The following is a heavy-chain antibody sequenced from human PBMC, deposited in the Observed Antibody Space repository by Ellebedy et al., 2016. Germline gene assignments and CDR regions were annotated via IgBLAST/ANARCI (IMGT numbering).Heavy chain of an antibody. CDR1: AGSISNYY. CDR2: IYSSGST. V-gene: IGHV4-4*07. Sequence: GSLRLXXTVSAGSISNYYWSWIRQPAGKGLEWIGRIYSSGSTDYKPSLNSRVSMSIDTSKSQFSLKLSSVAAADTAVYYCARDAWGRDAFDIWGQGTVVIVSS. CDR3: ARDAWGRDAFDI. D-gene: IGHD7-27*01. J-gene: IGHJ3*02.